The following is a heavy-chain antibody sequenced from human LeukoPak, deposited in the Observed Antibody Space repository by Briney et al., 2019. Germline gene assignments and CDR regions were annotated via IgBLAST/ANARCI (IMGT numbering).Heavy chain of an antibody. Sequence: GGSLRLSCAASGFTFSSYWMSWVRQAPGKGLEWVANINQDGSEKDYVDSVKGRFTISRDNAKNSLYLQMNSLRAEDTAVYWCARERIATASAGDYWGQGTLVTVSS. CDR2: INQDGSEK. V-gene: IGHV3-7*01. J-gene: IGHJ4*02. CDR1: GFTFSSYW. CDR3: ARERIATASAGDY. D-gene: IGHD6-25*01.